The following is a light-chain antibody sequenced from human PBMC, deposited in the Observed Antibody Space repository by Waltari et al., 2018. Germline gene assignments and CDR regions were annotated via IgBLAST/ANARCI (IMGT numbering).Light chain of an antibody. CDR1: SSVVGAYNY. J-gene: IGLJ1*01. CDR3: CSYAGSYTYV. CDR2: DVS. V-gene: IGLV2-11*01. Sequence: QSALTQPPSVSGSPGQSVTISCTGTSSVVGAYNYVSWYQQHPGKAPKLLIYDVSKPPSGGLYRFPGSKSGITASLTISGLQGEDEADYYCCSYAGSYTYVFGTGTKVTVL.